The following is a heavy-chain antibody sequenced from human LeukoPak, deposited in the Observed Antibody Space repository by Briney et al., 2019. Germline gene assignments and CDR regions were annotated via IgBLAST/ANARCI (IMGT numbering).Heavy chain of an antibody. CDR1: GYSFTSYD. D-gene: IGHD1-14*01. CDR2: MNPNSGNT. V-gene: IGHV1-8*01. J-gene: IGHJ6*03. CDR3: ARAPHRAAPVYYYYMDV. Sequence: ASVKVSCKASGYSFTSYDINWVRQATGQGLEWMGWMNPNSGNTGYAQKFQGRVTMTRNTSISTAYMELSSLRSEDTAVYYCARAPHRAAPVYYYYMDVWGKGTTVTVSS.